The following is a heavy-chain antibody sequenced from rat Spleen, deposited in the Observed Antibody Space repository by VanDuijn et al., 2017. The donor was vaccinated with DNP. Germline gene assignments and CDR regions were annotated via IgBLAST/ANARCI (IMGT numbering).Heavy chain of an antibody. CDR3: ARPVYYDGTYYYGWFAY. CDR1: GFIFSNYW. V-gene: IGHV5-31*01. CDR2: ISNAGDHT. Sequence: EVQLVESGGGPVQPGRSLKLSCVASGFIFSNYWMTWIRQAPGKGLEWVASISNAGDHTYYSDSVKGRFTISRDNAKSTLYLQMDSLRSEDTATYYCARPVYYDGTYYYGWFAYWGQGTLVTVSS. D-gene: IGHD1-12*02. J-gene: IGHJ3*01.